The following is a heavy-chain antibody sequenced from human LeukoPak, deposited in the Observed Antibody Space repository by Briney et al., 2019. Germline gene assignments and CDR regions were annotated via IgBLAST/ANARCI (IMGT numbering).Heavy chain of an antibody. V-gene: IGHV1-18*04. CDR1: GYTFTSYY. CDR3: ARLGDCSSTSCYGRGYYYYYYMDV. J-gene: IGHJ6*03. D-gene: IGHD2-2*01. Sequence: GASVKVSCKASGYTFTSYYMHWVRQAPGQGLEWMGWISAYNGNTNYAQKLQGRVTMTTDTPTSTAYMELRSLRSDDTAVYYCARLGDCSSTSCYGRGYYYYYYMDVWGKGTTVTISS. CDR2: ISAYNGNT.